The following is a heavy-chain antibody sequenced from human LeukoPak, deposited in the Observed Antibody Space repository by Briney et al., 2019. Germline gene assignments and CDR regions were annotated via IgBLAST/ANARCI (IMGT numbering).Heavy chain of an antibody. J-gene: IGHJ6*02. CDR2: ISSSGSTI. CDR1: GFTFSSYE. V-gene: IGHV3-48*03. Sequence: GGSLRLSCAASGFTFSSYEMNWVRQAPGKGLEWVSYISSSGSTIYYADSVKGRFTISRDNAKNSLYLQMNSLRAEDTAVYYCARVGWRTYYYYGMDVWGQGTTVTVSS. CDR3: ARVGWRTYYYYGMDV. D-gene: IGHD6-19*01.